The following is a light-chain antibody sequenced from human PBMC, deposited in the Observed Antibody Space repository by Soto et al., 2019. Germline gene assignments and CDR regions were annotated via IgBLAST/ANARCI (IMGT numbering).Light chain of an antibody. J-gene: IGLJ1*01. CDR3: QSYDSSLSGSEV. Sequence: QSVLTQPPSVSGAPGQRVTISCTGSSSNIGAGHDVHWYQQLPGTAPKLLIYGNGNRPSGVPDRFSGSKSGTSASLAITGLQAGDEADYYCQSYDSSLSGSEVFGTGTKGTVL. CDR1: SSNIGAGHD. CDR2: GNG. V-gene: IGLV1-40*01.